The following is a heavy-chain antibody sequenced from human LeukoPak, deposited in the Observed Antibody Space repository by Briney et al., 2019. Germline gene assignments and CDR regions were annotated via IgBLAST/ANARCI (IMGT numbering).Heavy chain of an antibody. CDR3: ARGHWFAHLDY. CDR1: GFTFSSYG. J-gene: IGHJ4*02. CDR2: ISGSGGST. D-gene: IGHD3-9*01. V-gene: IGHV3-23*01. Sequence: GGTLRLSCTASGFTFSSYGMTCVRQAPGKRLEWVSAISGSGGSTYYADSVKGRFTISRDNSKNTLYLQMNSLRAEDTAVYYCARGHWFAHLDYWGQGTLVTVSS.